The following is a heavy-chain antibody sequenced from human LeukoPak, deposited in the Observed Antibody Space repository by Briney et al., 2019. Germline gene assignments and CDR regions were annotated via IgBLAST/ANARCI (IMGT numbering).Heavy chain of an antibody. CDR2: IYYSGST. Sequence: SETLSLTCTVSGGSISSYYWSWIRQPPGKGPEWIGYIYYSGSTNYNPSLKSRVTISVDTSKNQFSLKLSSVTAADTAVYYCARGGYDILTGYPVYYYYGMDVWGQGTTVTVSS. CDR3: ARGGYDILTGYPVYYYYGMDV. D-gene: IGHD3-9*01. CDR1: GGSISSYY. J-gene: IGHJ6*02. V-gene: IGHV4-59*01.